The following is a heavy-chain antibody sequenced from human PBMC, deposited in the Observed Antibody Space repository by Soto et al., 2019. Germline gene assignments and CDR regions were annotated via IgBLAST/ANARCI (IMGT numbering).Heavy chain of an antibody. CDR1: GYSFTSYW. D-gene: IGHD6-19*01. V-gene: IGHV5-10-1*01. CDR2: IDPSDSYT. Sequence: PGESLKISCKGSGYSFTSYWISWVRQMPGKGLEWMGRIDPSDSYTNYSPSFQGHVTISADKSISTAYLQWSSLKASDTAMYYCARGNYIAVADTGNHDAFDIWGQGTMVTVSS. CDR3: ARGNYIAVADTGNHDAFDI. J-gene: IGHJ3*02.